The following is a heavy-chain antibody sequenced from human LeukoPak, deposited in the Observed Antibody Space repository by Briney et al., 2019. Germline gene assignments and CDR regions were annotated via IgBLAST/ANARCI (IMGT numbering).Heavy chain of an antibody. D-gene: IGHD3-22*01. J-gene: IGHJ4*02. V-gene: IGHV4-59*01. CDR1: GGSISSYY. CDR2: IYYSGST. CDR3: ARGGFAYYYDSSGYYYFDY. Sequence: SETLSLTCTVSGGSISSYYWSWIRQPPGKGLEWVGYIYYSGSTNYNPSLKSRVTISSDTSKNQFSLKLSSVTASEKALYYCARGGFAYYYDSSGYYYFDYWGQGTLVTVSS.